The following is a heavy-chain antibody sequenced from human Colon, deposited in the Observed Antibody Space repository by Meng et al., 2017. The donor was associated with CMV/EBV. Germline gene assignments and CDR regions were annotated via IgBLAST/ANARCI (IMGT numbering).Heavy chain of an antibody. J-gene: IGHJ5*02. CDR2: IGGYSGNP. V-gene: IGHV1-18*01. CDR1: GYRFPNPF. CDR3: ASRGTFCSGASCYFWFDP. Sequence: ASVKVSCKTSGYRFPNPFITWVRQGPGQGLEWMGYIGGYSGNPVYAQKFQDRVTITAETSTTSVHMEMRNLRSEDSAVYYCASRGTFCSGASCYFWFDPWGQGTLVTVSS. D-gene: IGHD3-22*01.